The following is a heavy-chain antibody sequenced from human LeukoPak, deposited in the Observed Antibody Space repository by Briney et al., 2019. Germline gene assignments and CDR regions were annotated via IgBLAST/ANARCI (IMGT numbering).Heavy chain of an antibody. V-gene: IGHV1-18*01. D-gene: IGHD2-2*02. CDR2: ISAYNGNT. J-gene: IGHJ6*03. Sequence: ASVKVSCKASGYTFTSYGISWVRQAPGQGLEWVGWISAYNGNTNYAQKLQGRVTMTTDTSTSTAYMELRSLRSDDTAVYYCARETYCSSTSCYIGYYYYYMDVWGKGTTVTVSS. CDR3: ARETYCSSTSCYIGYYYYYMDV. CDR1: GYTFTSYG.